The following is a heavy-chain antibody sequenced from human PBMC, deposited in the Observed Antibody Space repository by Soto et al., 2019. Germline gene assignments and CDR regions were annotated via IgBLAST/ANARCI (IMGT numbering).Heavy chain of an antibody. V-gene: IGHV1-69*10. D-gene: IGHD3-10*01. CDR1: GYTFISYG. J-gene: IGHJ3*02. CDR3: ARPDYYYGSGSYAFDI. CDR2: IIPILGIA. Sequence: QVQLVQSGAEVKKPGASVKVSCKASGYTFISYGLSWVRQAPGQRLEWMGWIIPILGIANYAQKFQGRVTITADKSTSTAYMELSSLRSEDTAVYYCARPDYYYGSGSYAFDIWGQGTMVTVSS.